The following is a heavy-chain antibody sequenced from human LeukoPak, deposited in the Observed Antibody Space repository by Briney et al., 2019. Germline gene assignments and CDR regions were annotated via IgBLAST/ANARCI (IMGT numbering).Heavy chain of an antibody. Sequence: GGSLRLSCAASGFTFSSYGMHWVRQAPDKGLEWVAVISYVGSNKYYADSVKGRFTISRDNSKNTLYLQMNSLRAEDTAVYYCARDSKGARAFDIWGQGTMATVSS. CDR2: ISYVGSNK. V-gene: IGHV3-30*03. D-gene: IGHD2/OR15-2a*01. J-gene: IGHJ3*02. CDR1: GFTFSSYG. CDR3: ARDSKGARAFDI.